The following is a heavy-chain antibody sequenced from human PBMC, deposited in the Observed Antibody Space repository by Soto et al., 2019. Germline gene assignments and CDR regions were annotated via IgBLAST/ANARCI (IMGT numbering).Heavy chain of an antibody. CDR2: IYWDDDK. D-gene: IGHD4-17*01. V-gene: IGHV2-5*02. CDR1: GFSLTTSGVG. J-gene: IGHJ5*02. CDR3: AHRTTTVPWWFDP. Sequence: QITLKESGPTLVKPTQTLTLTCTFSGFSLTTSGVGVGWIRQPPGKALEWLALIYWDDDKRYSPSLKSRLTITTYTSKPLLVLTMTHMYPADPATYFCAHRTTTVPWWFDPWGQGTLVTVSS.